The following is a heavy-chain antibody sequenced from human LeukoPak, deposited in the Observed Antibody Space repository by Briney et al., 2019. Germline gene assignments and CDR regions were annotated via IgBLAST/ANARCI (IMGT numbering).Heavy chain of an antibody. CDR1: GGSINSYY. J-gene: IGHJ6*02. V-gene: IGHV4-59*12. CDR2: IYYSGST. CDR3: ARGSRVLWNYYYRPENYYYYGMDV. D-gene: IGHD1-7*01. Sequence: KTSETLSLTCTVSGGSINSYYWSWIRQPPGKGLEWIGYIYYSGSTNYNPSLKSRVTISVDTSKNQFSLKLSSVTAADTAVYYCARGSRVLWNYYYRPENYYYYGMDVWGQGTTVTVSS.